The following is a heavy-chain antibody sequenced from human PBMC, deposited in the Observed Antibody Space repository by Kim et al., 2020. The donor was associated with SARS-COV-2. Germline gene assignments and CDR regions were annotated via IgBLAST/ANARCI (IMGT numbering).Heavy chain of an antibody. CDR3: ARQGSSSLSVDYFYEMDV. D-gene: IGHD2-2*01. CDR1: GGTFNTYA. CDR2: IIPILGTP. J-gene: IGHJ6*02. Sequence: SVKVSCKASGGTFNTYAISWVRQAPGQRLEWMGGIIPILGTPSHAQKFQGRVTITAHESTTTAYMELSSLTSEDTAVYYCARQGSSSLSVDYFYEMDVWGQGTTVIVSS. V-gene: IGHV1-69*13.